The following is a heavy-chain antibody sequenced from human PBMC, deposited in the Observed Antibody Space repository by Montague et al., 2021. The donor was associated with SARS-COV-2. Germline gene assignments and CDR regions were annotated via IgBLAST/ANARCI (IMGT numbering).Heavy chain of an antibody. D-gene: IGHD3-10*01. CDR2: INHDGSET. CDR3: ARNPHRTYFYGSGIYLLNHSFDY. V-gene: IGHV3-7*01. CDR1: GFTLYAYW. J-gene: IGHJ4*02. Sequence: SLRLSCAASGFTLYAYWMIRVRQAPGKGLEWVANINHDGSETYYVGSVKGRFAISRDNANNAVHLQMNNLRAADTAVYFCARNPHRTYFYGSGIYLLNHSFDYWGPGTLVTVSS.